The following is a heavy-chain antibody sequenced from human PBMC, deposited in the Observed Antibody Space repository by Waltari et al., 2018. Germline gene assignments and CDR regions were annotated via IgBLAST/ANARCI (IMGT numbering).Heavy chain of an antibody. CDR1: GASIIGGPW. V-gene: IGHV4-4*02. Sequence: QVQLQESGPGLVEPSETLSLNCAVSGASIIGGPWWSWVRQPPGKGLEWIGEISQIEQTIYNTSLKSRVTISLDKSKNQFSLKMTSLTSADTAIYFCASSTGWWRLDSWGPGTLVIVS. D-gene: IGHD2-21*02. CDR2: ISQIEQT. J-gene: IGHJ4*02. CDR3: ASSTGWWRLDS.